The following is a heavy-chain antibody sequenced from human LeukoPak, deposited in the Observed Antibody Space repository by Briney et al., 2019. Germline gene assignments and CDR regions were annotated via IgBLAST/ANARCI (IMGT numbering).Heavy chain of an antibody. V-gene: IGHV3-30*03. CDR1: GFTFSSYG. CDR2: ISYDGSNK. CDR3: AGRAGAYSHPYDY. D-gene: IGHD4/OR15-4a*01. Sequence: GRSLRLSCAASGFTFSSYGMHWVRQAPGKGLEWVAVISYDGSNKYYADSVKGRFTISRDNSKNTLYLQMNSLRAEDTAVYYCAGRAGAYSHPYDYWGQGTLVTVSS. J-gene: IGHJ4*02.